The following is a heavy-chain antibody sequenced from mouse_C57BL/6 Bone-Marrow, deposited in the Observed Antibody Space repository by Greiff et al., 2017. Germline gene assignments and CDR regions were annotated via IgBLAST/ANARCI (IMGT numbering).Heavy chain of an antibody. CDR2: IYPGGGNT. CDR3: ASRYGNFLDY. Sequence: QVQLKESGPELVKPGASVKISCKASGYAFSSSWINWVKQRPGKGLEWIGRIYPGGGNTNYNGKFKGKATLTADKSSSTAYMQLSSLTSEDSAVYFCASRYGNFLDYWGQGTTLTVSS. V-gene: IGHV1-82*01. D-gene: IGHD2-1*01. CDR1: GYAFSSSW. J-gene: IGHJ2*01.